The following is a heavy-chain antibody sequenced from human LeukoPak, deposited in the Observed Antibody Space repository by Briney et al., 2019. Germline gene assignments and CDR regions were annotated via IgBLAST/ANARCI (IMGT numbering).Heavy chain of an antibody. J-gene: IGHJ6*02. V-gene: IGHV4-59*01. CDR2: IYYSGST. Sequence: PSETLSLTCTVSGGSINSYYWSWIRQPPGKGLEWIGYIYYSGSTNYNPSLKSRVTISVDTSKNQFSLKLSSVTAADTAVYYCARTDTAMAYYYYGMDVWGQGTTVTVSS. D-gene: IGHD5-18*01. CDR3: ARTDTAMAYYYYGMDV. CDR1: GGSINSYY.